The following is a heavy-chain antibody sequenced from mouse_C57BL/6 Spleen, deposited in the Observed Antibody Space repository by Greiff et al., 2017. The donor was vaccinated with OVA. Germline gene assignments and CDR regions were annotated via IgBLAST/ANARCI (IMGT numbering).Heavy chain of an antibody. CDR3: ADYYVNMYAMGY. D-gene: IGHD1-1*01. J-gene: IGHJ4*01. CDR1: GYTFTSYW. V-gene: IGHV1-52*01. Sequence: QVQLQQPGAELVRPGSSVKLSCKASGYTFTSYWMHWVKQRPIQGLEWIGNIDPSDSETHYNQKFKDKATLTVDKSSSTAYMQLSSLKSEDSAVYYCADYYVNMYAMGYWGRGTSVTVSS. CDR2: IDPSDSET.